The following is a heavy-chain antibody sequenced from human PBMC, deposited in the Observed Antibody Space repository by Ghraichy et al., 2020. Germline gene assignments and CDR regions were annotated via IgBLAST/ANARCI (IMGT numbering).Heavy chain of an antibody. J-gene: IGHJ4*02. CDR2: IKQDGREK. CDR3: ATDHDYDER. V-gene: IGHV3-7*01. CDR1: EFIFSHYW. Sequence: SLNISCAASEFIFSHYWMSWVRQAPGKGLEWVANIKQDGREKYYVDSVKGRFTVSRDNAKNSLYLQMNSLRVEDTAVYYCATDHDYDERWGQGTLVTVSS. D-gene: IGHD4-17*01.